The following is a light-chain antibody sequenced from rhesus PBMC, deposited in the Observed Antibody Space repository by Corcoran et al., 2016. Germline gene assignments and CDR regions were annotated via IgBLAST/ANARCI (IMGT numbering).Light chain of an antibody. J-gene: IGKJ4*01. Sequence: DIQMTQSPSSLSASVGDTVTITCRASQGISSYLNWFQPKPGKAPKLLIYAASSLESGVPSRFSGSGSGTEFTLTSSSLQPEDFAAYYCLQHNSDPLTFGGGTKVEIK. CDR3: LQHNSDPLT. CDR1: QGISSY. CDR2: AAS. V-gene: IGKV1-28*01.